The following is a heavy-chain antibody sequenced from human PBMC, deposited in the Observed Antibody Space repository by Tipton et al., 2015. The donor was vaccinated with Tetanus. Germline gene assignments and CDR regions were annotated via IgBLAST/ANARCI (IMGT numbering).Heavy chain of an antibody. CDR3: ARQTEGKFDY. D-gene: IGHD3-10*01. V-gene: IGHV4-59*08. CDR1: GASITTYY. CDR2: ISYSGTT. J-gene: IGHJ4*02. Sequence: TLSLTCTVSGASITTYYWSWIRQPPGKGLEWVGYISYSGTTNYNPSLKSRVTISADTSTNQISLKLTSVAAADAAIYYCARQTEGKFDYWGQGTLVTVSS.